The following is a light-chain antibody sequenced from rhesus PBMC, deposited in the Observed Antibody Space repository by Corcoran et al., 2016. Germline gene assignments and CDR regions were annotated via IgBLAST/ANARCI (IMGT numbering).Light chain of an antibody. CDR3: QQSSSSPRT. J-gene: IGKJ1*01. CDR1: QGIISC. V-gene: IGKV1-22*01. CDR2: KAS. Sequence: DIQMTQSPSSLSASVGDRVTITCRASQGIISCVAWYQQKPGKAPKLLINKASRLQSGVPSRFIGIGSGTDFTLTISSLQFEDFATYYCQQSSSSPRTFRQGTKVEIK.